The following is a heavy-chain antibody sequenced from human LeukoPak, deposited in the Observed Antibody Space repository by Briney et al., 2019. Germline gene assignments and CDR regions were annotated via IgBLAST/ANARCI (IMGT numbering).Heavy chain of an antibody. CDR2: ITHSGDI. D-gene: IGHD6-13*01. Sequence: PSEALSLTCTVSGGSISSSSYYWGWIRQPPGKGLEWIGEITHSGDIHYNPSLESRVAISIDTSKNQFSLTLTSVTAADTAVYYCARWSAAVPKMFDPWGRGTPVTVSS. CDR1: GGSISSSSYY. V-gene: IGHV4-39*07. J-gene: IGHJ5*02. CDR3: ARWSAAVPKMFDP.